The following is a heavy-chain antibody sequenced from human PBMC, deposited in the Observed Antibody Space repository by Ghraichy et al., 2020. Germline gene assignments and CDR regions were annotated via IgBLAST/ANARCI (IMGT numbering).Heavy chain of an antibody. CDR1: GFTFSSYS. CDR3: ARGSYCSSTSCYSSWFDP. D-gene: IGHD2-2*01. V-gene: IGHV3-48*01. CDR2: ISSSSTI. J-gene: IGHJ5*02. Sequence: LSLTCAASGFTFSSYSMNWVRQAPGKGLEWVSYISSSSTIYYADSVKGRFTISRDNAKNSLYLQMNSLRAEDTAVYYCARGSYCSSTSCYSSWFDPWGQGTLVTVSS.